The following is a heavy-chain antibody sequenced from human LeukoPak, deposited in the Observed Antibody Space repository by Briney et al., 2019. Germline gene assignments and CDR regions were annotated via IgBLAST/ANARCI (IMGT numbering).Heavy chain of an antibody. J-gene: IGHJ3*02. CDR3: ARGPMIVVVDDAFDI. CDR2: INPNSGGT. Sequence: ASVKVSCKASGYTFTSYGISWVRQAPGQGLEWMGWINPNSGGTNYAQKFQGRVTMTRDTSISTAYMELSRLRSDDTAVYYCARGPMIVVVDDAFDIWGQGTMVTVSS. V-gene: IGHV1-2*02. CDR1: GYTFTSYG. D-gene: IGHD3-22*01.